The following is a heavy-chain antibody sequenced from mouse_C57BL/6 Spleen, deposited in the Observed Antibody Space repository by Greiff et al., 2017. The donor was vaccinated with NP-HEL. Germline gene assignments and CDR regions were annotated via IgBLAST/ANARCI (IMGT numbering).Heavy chain of an antibody. D-gene: IGHD2-5*01. CDR2: INPYNGDT. V-gene: IGHV1-20*01. Sequence: VQLKESGPELVKPGDSVKISCKASGYSFTGYFMNWVMQSHGKSLEWIGRINPYNGDTFYNQKFKGKATLTVDKSSSTAHMELRSLTSEDSAVYYCARSNSYAMDYWGQGTSVTVSS. CDR3: ARSNSYAMDY. J-gene: IGHJ4*01. CDR1: GYSFTGYF.